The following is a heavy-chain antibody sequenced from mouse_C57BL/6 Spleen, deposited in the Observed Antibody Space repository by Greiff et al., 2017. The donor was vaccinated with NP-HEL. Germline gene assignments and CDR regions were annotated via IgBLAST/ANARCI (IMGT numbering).Heavy chain of an antibody. CDR2: ISYDGSN. J-gene: IGHJ4*01. CDR3: AGSYYGMDY. Sequence: EVQLQQSGPGLVKPSQSLSLTCSVTGYSITSGYYWNWIRQFPGNKLEWMGYISYDGSNNYNPSLKNRISITRDTSKNQFFLKLNSVTTEDTATYYCAGSYYGMDYWGQGTSVTVSS. V-gene: IGHV3-6*01. CDR1: GYSITSGYY.